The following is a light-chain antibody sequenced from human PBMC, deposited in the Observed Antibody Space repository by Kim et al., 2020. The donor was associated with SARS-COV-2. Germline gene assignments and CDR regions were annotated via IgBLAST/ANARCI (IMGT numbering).Light chain of an antibody. CDR3: QAWDSSTGV. V-gene: IGLV3-1*01. J-gene: IGLJ3*02. Sequence: VAPGQTACITCSGDKLGDKYVCWYQQKPGQSPVRVIYEDSRRPSGIPERFLGSNSGNTATLTISGTQAMDEADYYCQAWDSSTGVFGGGTQLTVL. CDR1: KLGDKY. CDR2: EDS.